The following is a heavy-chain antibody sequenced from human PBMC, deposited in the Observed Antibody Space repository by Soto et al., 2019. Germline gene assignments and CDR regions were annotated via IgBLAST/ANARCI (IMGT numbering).Heavy chain of an antibody. CDR2: IVPILGII. D-gene: IGHD2-15*01. CDR3: ARDLGDTSFRIGY. V-gene: IGHV1-69*08. Sequence: QVQLVQSGAEVKKPGSSVKVSCKASGGTFSSYTFNWVRQAPGQGLEWVGRIVPILGIINYAQKFQGRVTITADKSTRTGYMELSSLRSEDTAFYYCARDLGDTSFRIGYWGQGTLVTVSS. J-gene: IGHJ4*02. CDR1: GGTFSSYT.